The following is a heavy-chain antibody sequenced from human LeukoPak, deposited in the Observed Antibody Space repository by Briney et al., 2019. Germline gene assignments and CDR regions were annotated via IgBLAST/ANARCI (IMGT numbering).Heavy chain of an antibody. J-gene: IGHJ3*01. V-gene: IGHV1-24*01. D-gene: IGHD3-3*01. Sequence: ASVKVSCKLSGLTGFELSMHWVRQAPGKGLEWMGGLDREDGDPIYAQKFQGRVTMTEDTSTDTAYMDLSSLTSEDTAVYYCTTPTFSGVVTYAFQLWGRGTLVTVSS. CDR3: TTPTFSGVVTYAFQL. CDR2: LDREDGDP. CDR1: GLTGFELS.